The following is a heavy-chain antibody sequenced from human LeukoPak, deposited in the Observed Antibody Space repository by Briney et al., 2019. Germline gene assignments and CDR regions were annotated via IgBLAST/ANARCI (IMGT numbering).Heavy chain of an antibody. CDR1: GYTFTSYY. Sequence: GASVKVSCKASGYTFTSYYMHWVRQAPGQGLEWMGWINPNSGDTNYAQKFQGRVTLTRDTSITTAYMELNRLTSDDTAVYHCARPGKGAFDIWGQGTMVTVSS. V-gene: IGHV1-2*02. CDR3: ARPGKGAFDI. D-gene: IGHD1-14*01. CDR2: INPNSGDT. J-gene: IGHJ3*02.